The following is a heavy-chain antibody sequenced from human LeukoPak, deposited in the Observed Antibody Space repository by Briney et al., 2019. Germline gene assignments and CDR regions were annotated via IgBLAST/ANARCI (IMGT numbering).Heavy chain of an antibody. V-gene: IGHV4-59*12. J-gene: IGHJ4*02. CDR3: ARRAAALDS. CDR2: FHHSGNT. D-gene: IGHD6-13*01. CDR1: GGSISRYY. Sequence: SETLSLTCTVSGGSISRYYWSWIRQPPGKGLEWIGYFHHSGNTNYSPSLSSRITMSVDTSKNQFSLRLNSVTAADTAIYYCARRAAALDSWGQGTLVTVSS.